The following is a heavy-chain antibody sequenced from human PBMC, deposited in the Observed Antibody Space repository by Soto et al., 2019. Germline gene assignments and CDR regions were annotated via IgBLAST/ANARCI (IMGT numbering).Heavy chain of an antibody. CDR3: VGELRVVSGTRGPFDL. CDR2: TFYRSTWNY. V-gene: IGHV6-1*01. Sequence: PSQTFSLTCAISGDSVSSDSAAWSWIRQSPSRGLEWLGRTFYRSTWNYDYASSVRSRMTINTDTAKNQFSLQLTSVTPEDTAVYYXVGELRVVSGTRGPFDLWGQGTRVTVSS. J-gene: IGHJ4*02. D-gene: IGHD6-19*01. CDR1: GDSVSSDSAA.